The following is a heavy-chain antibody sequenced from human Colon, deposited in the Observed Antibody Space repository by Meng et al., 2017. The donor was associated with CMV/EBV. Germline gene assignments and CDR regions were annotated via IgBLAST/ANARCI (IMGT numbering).Heavy chain of an antibody. CDR2: TSRSGSTK. Sequence: GESLKISCVASGFNFSDHYMSWIRQVPGKGLEWISFTSRSGSTKNYADSVKGRFTVSRDNAKNSLFLHMNSLRAEDTAVYYCARDKYTAMIKDGMDVWGQGTTVTVSS. CDR3: ARDKYTAMIKDGMDV. CDR1: GFNFSDHY. D-gene: IGHD5-18*01. J-gene: IGHJ6*02. V-gene: IGHV3-11*04.